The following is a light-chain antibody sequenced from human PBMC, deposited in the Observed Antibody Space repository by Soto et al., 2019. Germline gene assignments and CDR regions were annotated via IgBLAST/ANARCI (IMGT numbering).Light chain of an antibody. CDR1: QTISSAS. CDR3: QHFGTSSWT. Sequence: EIMMTQSPGTLSLSPGERATLSCRASQTISSASLAWYQQKPGQAPRLLIYLATTRAPGIPDRFSGGGSGTDLTLTISRLEPEDLAVYHCQHFGTSSWTFGQGTKVEIK. V-gene: IGKV3-20*01. CDR2: LAT. J-gene: IGKJ1*01.